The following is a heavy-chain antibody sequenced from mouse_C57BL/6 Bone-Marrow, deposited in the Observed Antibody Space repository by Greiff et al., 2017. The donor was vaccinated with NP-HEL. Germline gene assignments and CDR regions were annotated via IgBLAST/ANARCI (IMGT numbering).Heavy chain of an antibody. CDR1: GYTFTSYW. CDR3: AGYYVSSYLYAMDY. D-gene: IGHD1-1*01. Sequence: QVQLQQPGAELVRPGTSVKLSCKASGYTFTSYWMHWVKQRPGQGLEWIGVIDPSDSYTNYNQKFKGKATLTVDTSSSTAYMQLSSLTSEDSAVYYCAGYYVSSYLYAMDYWGQGTSVTVSS. CDR2: IDPSDSYT. J-gene: IGHJ4*01. V-gene: IGHV1-59*01.